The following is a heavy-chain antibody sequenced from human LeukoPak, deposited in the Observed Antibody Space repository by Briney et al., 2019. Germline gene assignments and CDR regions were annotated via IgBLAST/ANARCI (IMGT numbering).Heavy chain of an antibody. D-gene: IGHD3-9*01. CDR3: ARRYDVLTGYYRYWFFDF. J-gene: IGHJ2*01. V-gene: IGHV3-11*01. Sequence: GGSLRLSCAASGFTFSDYYMSWIRQAPGKGPEWVSYIIGSGSTIYYADSVKGRFTISRDNAQNSLYLQMNSLRAEDTAVYYCARRYDVLTGYYRYWFFDFWGRGTLVTVSS. CDR2: IIGSGSTI. CDR1: GFTFSDYY.